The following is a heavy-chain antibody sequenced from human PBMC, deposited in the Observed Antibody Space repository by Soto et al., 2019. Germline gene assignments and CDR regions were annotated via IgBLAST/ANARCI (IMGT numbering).Heavy chain of an antibody. J-gene: IGHJ6*02. Sequence: NPSETLSLTCTVSGGSISSSGYYWGWIRQSPGKGLEWIGTIFYSGTTYYNPSLESRITISQDTSNNQFPLKLTSVTAADTAVYYCARHYYDSSGYPAPYYHGMDVWGQGTTVTVSS. CDR3: ARHYYDSSGYPAPYYHGMDV. CDR1: GGSISSSGYY. V-gene: IGHV4-39*01. D-gene: IGHD3-22*01. CDR2: IFYSGTT.